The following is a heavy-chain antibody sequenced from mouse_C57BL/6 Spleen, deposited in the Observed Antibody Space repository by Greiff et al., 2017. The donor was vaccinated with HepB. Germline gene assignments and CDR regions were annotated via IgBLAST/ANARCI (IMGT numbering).Heavy chain of an antibody. Sequence: QVQLQQPGAELVKPGASVKMSCKASGYTFTSYWITWVKQRPGQGLEWIGDIYPGSGSTNYNEKFKSKATLTVDTSSSTAYMQLSSLTSEDSAVYYFAKGNYVPWYAMDYWGQGTSVTVSS. CDR3: AKGNYVPWYAMDY. J-gene: IGHJ4*01. CDR1: GYTFTSYW. CDR2: IYPGSGST. D-gene: IGHD2-1*01. V-gene: IGHV1-55*01.